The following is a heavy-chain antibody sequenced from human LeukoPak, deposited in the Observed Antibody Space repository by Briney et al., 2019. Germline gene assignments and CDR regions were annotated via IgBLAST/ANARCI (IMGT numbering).Heavy chain of an antibody. J-gene: IGHJ4*02. CDR2: INHSGST. D-gene: IGHD6-19*01. V-gene: IGHV4-34*01. CDR1: GGSFSGYY. CDR3: ARDRRVAGTIDY. Sequence: PSETLSLTCAVYGGSFSGYYWSWIRQPPGKGLEWIGEINHSGSTNYNPSLKSRVTISVDTSKNQFSLKLSSVTAADTAVYYCARDRRVAGTIDYWAQGTLVTVSS.